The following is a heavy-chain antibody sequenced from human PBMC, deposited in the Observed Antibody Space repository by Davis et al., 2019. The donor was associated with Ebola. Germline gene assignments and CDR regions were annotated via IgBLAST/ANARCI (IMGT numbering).Heavy chain of an antibody. D-gene: IGHD3-3*01. J-gene: IGHJ4*02. V-gene: IGHV3-15*01. CDR2: IKSKTDGGTT. Sequence: PGGSLRLSCAASGFTFSNAWMSWVRQAPGKGLEWVGRIKSKTDGGTTDYAAPVKGRFTISRDDSKNTLYLQMNSLKTEDTAVYYCTTDINYDFWSGYLLIDYWGQGTLVTVSS. CDR3: TTDINYDFWSGYLLIDY. CDR1: GFTFSNAW.